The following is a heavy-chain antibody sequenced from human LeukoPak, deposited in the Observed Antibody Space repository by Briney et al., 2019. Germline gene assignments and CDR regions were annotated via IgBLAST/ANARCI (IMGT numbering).Heavy chain of an antibody. D-gene: IGHD3-10*01. J-gene: IGHJ4*02. CDR1: GFTFSSYA. V-gene: IGHV3-30*04. CDR3: ARDSSMLRGPLVIYYFDF. CDR2: ISYDGSNK. Sequence: AGGSLRLSCAASGFTFSSYAMHWVRQAPGKGLEWVAVISYDGSNKYYADSVKGRFTISRDNSKNTLCLQMNSLRVEDTAVYYCARDSSMLRGPLVIYYFDFWGQGTLVTVSS.